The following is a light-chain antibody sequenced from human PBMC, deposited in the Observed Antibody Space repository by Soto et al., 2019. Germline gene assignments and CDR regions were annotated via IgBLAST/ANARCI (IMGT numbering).Light chain of an antibody. CDR2: WAS. V-gene: IGKV4-1*01. J-gene: IGKJ4*01. CDR3: QQYYNAPLT. CDR1: QSVLYSSNNKNY. Sequence: DIVMTQSPDSLAVSLGERATINCKSSQSVLYSSNNKNYLAWYQQKPGQPPKLLIYWASTRESGVPDRFSGSGSEKDFTLTINSLQAEDVAVYYCQQYYNAPLTFGGGTKVEIK.